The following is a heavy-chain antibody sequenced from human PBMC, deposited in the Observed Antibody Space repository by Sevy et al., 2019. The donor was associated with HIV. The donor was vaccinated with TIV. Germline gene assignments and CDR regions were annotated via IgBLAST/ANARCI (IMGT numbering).Heavy chain of an antibody. V-gene: IGHV3-21*01. D-gene: IGHD6-19*01. CDR1: GFTFNKNT. CDR3: AREGGYINGWSSYYYYMDV. J-gene: IGHJ6*03. Sequence: GGYLRLSCAASGFTFNKNTIHWVRQAPGKGLVWVSSISSSSIYIYYADSVKGRFTISRDNAKSSLYLEMNSLRGDDTAVYYCAREGGYINGWSSYYYYMDVWGKGTTVTVSS. CDR2: ISSSSIYI.